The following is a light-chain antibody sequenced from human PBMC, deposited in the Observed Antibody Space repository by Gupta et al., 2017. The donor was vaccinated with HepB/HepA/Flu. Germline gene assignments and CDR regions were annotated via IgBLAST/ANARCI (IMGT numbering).Light chain of an antibody. CDR3: SSYTSSSTVV. CDR1: SSDVGGYNY. Sequence: QSALTQPASVSGSPGQSITIPCTGTSSDVGGYNYVSWYQQHPGKALKLMIYDVSNRPSGVSNRFSGSKSGNTASLTISGLQDEDEADYYCSSYTSSSTVVFGGGTKLTVL. J-gene: IGLJ2*01. V-gene: IGLV2-14*01. CDR2: DVS.